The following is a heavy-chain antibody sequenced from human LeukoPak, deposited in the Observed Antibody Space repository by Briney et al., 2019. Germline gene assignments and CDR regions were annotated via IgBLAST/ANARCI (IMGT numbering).Heavy chain of an antibody. D-gene: IGHD2-15*01. CDR3: ARLDCYAAGCYNH. Sequence: SETLSLTCAVSGYSISSGYYWGWIRQPPGKGLEWIGSIYHRGTTYYKSSLKGRLTISLDTSNNQFSLKLRSVTAADTAVYYCARLDCYAAGCYNHWGRGTLVTVSS. CDR1: GYSISSGYY. J-gene: IGHJ4*02. CDR2: IYHRGTT. V-gene: IGHV4-38-2*01.